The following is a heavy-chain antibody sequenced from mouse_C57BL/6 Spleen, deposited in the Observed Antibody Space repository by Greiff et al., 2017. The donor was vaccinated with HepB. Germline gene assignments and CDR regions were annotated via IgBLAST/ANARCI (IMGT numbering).Heavy chain of an antibody. CDR3: ARDVARYFDY. D-gene: IGHD1-1*01. V-gene: IGHV1-4*01. Sequence: QVQLKQSGAELARPGASVKMSCKASGYTFTSYTMHWVKQRPGQGLEWIGYINPSSGYTKYNQKFKDKATLTADKSSSRAYMQLSSLTSEDSAVYYCARDVARYFDYWGQGTTLTVSS. CDR2: INPSSGYT. CDR1: GYTFTSYT. J-gene: IGHJ2*01.